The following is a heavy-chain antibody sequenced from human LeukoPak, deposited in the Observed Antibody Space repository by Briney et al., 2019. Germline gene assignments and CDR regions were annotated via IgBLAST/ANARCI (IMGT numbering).Heavy chain of an antibody. CDR2: INPSGGRT. Sequence: ASVKISCKASGYTFTEYYMHWVRQAPGQGLEWMGIINPSGGRTSYAQKFQGRVTMTRDTSTSTVYMELSSLRSEDTAVYYCARDPYGGNSFDYWGQGTLVTVSS. CDR1: GYTFTEYY. D-gene: IGHD4-23*01. CDR3: ARDPYGGNSFDY. J-gene: IGHJ4*02. V-gene: IGHV1-46*01.